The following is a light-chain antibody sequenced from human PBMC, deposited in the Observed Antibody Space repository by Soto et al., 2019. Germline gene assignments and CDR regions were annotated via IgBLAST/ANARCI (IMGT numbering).Light chain of an antibody. J-gene: IGLJ1*01. V-gene: IGLV2-14*01. Sequence: QSVLAQPASVSGSPGQSITISCTGTISDFVIYNYVSWYQQHPGKAPKLMLYGVSNRPSGVSNRFSGSKSGNTASLTISGLQAEDEADYYCSSFTNTITRYAFGTGTKVTVL. CDR3: SSFTNTITRYA. CDR1: ISDFVIYNY. CDR2: GVS.